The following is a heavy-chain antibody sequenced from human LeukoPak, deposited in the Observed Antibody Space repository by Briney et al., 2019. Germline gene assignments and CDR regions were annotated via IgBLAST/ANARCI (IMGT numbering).Heavy chain of an antibody. Sequence: ASETLSLTCIVSGGSISSSNYYWGWIRQSPGKGLEWIGSIYSRGSTYYNPSLKSRVIVSSDMSKNQFSLKLSSVTAADTAVYYCARDLRGSGIGAFDPWGQGTLVTVSS. D-gene: IGHD3-10*01. CDR2: IYSRGST. CDR1: GGSISSSNYY. V-gene: IGHV4-39*07. J-gene: IGHJ5*02. CDR3: ARDLRGSGIGAFDP.